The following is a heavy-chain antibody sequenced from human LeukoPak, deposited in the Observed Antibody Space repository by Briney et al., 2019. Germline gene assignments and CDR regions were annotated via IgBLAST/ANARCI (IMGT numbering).Heavy chain of an antibody. D-gene: IGHD6-19*01. V-gene: IGHV1-24*01. CDR3: ATAPIGAVAGTFFDY. CDR1: GYTLTELS. J-gene: IGHJ4*02. Sequence: ASVKVSCKVSGYTLTELSMHWVRQAPGKGLEWMGGFDPEDGVTIYAQKFQGRVTMTEDTSTDTAYMELSSLRSEDTAVYYCATAPIGAVAGTFFDYWGQGTLVTVSS. CDR2: FDPEDGVT.